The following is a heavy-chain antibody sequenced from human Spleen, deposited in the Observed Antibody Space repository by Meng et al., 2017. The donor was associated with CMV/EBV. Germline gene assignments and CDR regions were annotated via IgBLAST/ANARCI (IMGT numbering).Heavy chain of an antibody. J-gene: IGHJ3*02. Sequence: ASVKVSCKASGYTFTGYYIHWLRQAPGQGPEWMGWINPDSGDTQYSQKFQGRVTMTRDTSITTAYMELASLKSDDTVVYYYARTYDVVKYPFDIWGQGTMVTVSS. V-gene: IGHV1-2*02. CDR3: ARTYDVVKYPFDI. D-gene: IGHD2-15*01. CDR2: INPDSGDT. CDR1: GYTFTGYY.